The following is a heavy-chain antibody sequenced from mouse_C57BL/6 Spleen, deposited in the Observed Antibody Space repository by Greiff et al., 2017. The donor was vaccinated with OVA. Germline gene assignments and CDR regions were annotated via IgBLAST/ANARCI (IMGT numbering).Heavy chain of an antibody. Sequence: VQLQQPGAELVMPGASVKLSCKASGYTFTSYWMHWVKQRPGQGLEWIGEIDPSASYTNYNQKFKCKSTLTVDKSSSTAYMQLSSLTSEDSAVYYCARGGSSFFAYWGQGTLVTVSA. CDR1: GYTFTSYW. D-gene: IGHD1-1*01. J-gene: IGHJ3*01. CDR3: ARGGSSFFAY. V-gene: IGHV1-69*01. CDR2: IDPSASYT.